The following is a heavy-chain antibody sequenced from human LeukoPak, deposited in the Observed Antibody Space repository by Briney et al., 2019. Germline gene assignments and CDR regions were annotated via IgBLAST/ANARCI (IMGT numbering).Heavy chain of an antibody. CDR3: ARQSCTTTSCYSDY. V-gene: IGHV4-39*01. Sequence: PSETLSLTCTDSGGSISSRSYYWGWIRQPPGKGLEWIGSISYSGRTYYSVSLKSRLTISVDTSKNQFSLKLTSVTAADTAVYYCARQSCTTTSCYSDYWGQGTLVTVSS. J-gene: IGHJ4*02. D-gene: IGHD2-2*01. CDR2: ISYSGRT. CDR1: GGSISSRSYY.